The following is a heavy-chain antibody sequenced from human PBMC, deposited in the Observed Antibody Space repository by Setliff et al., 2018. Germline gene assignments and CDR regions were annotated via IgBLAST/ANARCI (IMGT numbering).Heavy chain of an antibody. CDR1: GYTFTGYY. D-gene: IGHD3-22*01. Sequence: ASVKVSCKASGYTFTGYYMHWVRQAPGQGLEWMGRINPNSGGTNYAQKFQGRVTMTEDTSTDTAYMELSSLRSEDTAVYYCATYVGITYYYDSSGYPTHFQHWGQGTLVTVSS. CDR2: INPNSGGT. V-gene: IGHV1-2*06. J-gene: IGHJ1*01. CDR3: ATYVGITYYYDSSGYPTHFQH.